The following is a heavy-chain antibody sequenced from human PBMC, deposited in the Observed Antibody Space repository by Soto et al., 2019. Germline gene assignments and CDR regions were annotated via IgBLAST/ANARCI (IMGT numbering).Heavy chain of an antibody. CDR2: IKSKASNYAT. CDR1: GFTFSGSD. D-gene: IGHD4-17*01. V-gene: IGHV3-73*01. CDR3: ICREDYCAHMWFDP. J-gene: IGHJ5*02. Sequence: DVQLVESGGGLVQPGGSLKLSCVGSGFTFSGSDIHWVRQASGKGLEWVGSIKSKASNYATSYAASVKGRFTVSRDESENTGYLQMSSLQTEDTAMYYCICREDYCAHMWFDPWGQGTLVTVSS.